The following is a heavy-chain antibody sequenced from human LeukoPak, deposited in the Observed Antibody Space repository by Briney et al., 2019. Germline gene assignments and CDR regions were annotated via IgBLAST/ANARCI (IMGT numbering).Heavy chain of an antibody. J-gene: IGHJ3*02. CDR3: ARVYGGNPVGAFDI. CDR2: IFFRGTT. D-gene: IGHD4-23*01. CDR1: GGSFINHS. Sequence: SETLSLTCTVSGGSFINHSWNWIRQSPGKGLEWIGYIFFRGTTYYNPSFQSRVTISVDTSKSHFSLELRSVTAADTAVYYCARVYGGNPVGAFDIWGQGTMVTVSS. V-gene: IGHV4-59*11.